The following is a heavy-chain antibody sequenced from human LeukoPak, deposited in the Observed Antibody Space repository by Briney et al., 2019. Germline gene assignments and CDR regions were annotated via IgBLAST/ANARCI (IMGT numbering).Heavy chain of an antibody. V-gene: IGHV4-59*08. CDR3: ARHSSGSYYGTTFDP. J-gene: IGHJ5*02. CDR2: IYYSGST. D-gene: IGHD1-26*01. CDR1: GGSISSYY. Sequence: PSETLSLTCTVSGGSISSYYWSWIRQPPGKGLEWIGYIYYSGSTNYNPSLKSRVTISVDTSKNQFSLKLSSVTAADTAVYYCARHSSGSYYGTTFDPWGQGTLVTVSS.